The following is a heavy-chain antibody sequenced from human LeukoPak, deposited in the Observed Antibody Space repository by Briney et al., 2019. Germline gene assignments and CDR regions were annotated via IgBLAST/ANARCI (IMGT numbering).Heavy chain of an antibody. V-gene: IGHV4-4*07. CDR1: GDPLSIYY. CDR2: TYTSGST. J-gene: IGHJ3*02. CDR3: ARDSIAVGVWGECCAFDI. Sequence: SETLSLTCTVSGDPLSIYYWSWIRQPAGKGLEWIGRTYTSGSTNYNPSLKSRVTMSVDASKNQFSLKLSSVTAADTAVYYCARDSIAVGVWGECCAFDIWGQGTMVTVSS. D-gene: IGHD6-19*01.